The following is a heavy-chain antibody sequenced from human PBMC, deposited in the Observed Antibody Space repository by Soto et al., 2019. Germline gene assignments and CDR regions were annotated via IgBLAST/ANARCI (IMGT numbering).Heavy chain of an antibody. Sequence: SETLSLTCTVSGGSVSSGSYYWSWIRQPPGKGLEWIGYIHNSGSTKYNPSLKSRVTMSLDTSKNQFSLKLSSVTAADAAVYYCATTGVVGASGDFDIWGQGTMVTVSS. V-gene: IGHV4-61*01. CDR1: GGSVSSGSYY. J-gene: IGHJ3*02. D-gene: IGHD1-26*01. CDR3: ATTGVVGASGDFDI. CDR2: IHNSGST.